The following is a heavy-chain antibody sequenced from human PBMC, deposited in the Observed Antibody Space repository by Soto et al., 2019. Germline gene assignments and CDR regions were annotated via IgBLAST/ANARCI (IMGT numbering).Heavy chain of an antibody. J-gene: IGHJ4*02. D-gene: IGHD3-22*01. Sequence: PSETLSLTCAVYGGSFSAYYWSWIRQPPGKGLEWIGEINHSGGTSYNPSLKSRVTISVDTSKSQFSLKLTSVTAADWAVYYCARGSVDTLHSRGSYEYWCQGTAVTVSS. V-gene: IGHV4-34*01. CDR1: GGSFSAYY. CDR2: INHSGGT. CDR3: ARGSVDTLHSRGSYEY.